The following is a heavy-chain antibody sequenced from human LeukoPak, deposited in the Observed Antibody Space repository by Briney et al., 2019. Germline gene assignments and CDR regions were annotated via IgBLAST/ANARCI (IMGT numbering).Heavy chain of an antibody. J-gene: IGHJ4*02. CDR2: ISHDGSNK. Sequence: PGGSLRLSCAASGFTFSSYAMHWVRQAPGKGLEWVAVISHDGSNKYYADSVKGRFTISRDNSKNTLYLQMNSLRAEDTAVYYCARGSELLDYGGSYYFDYWGQGTLVTVSS. D-gene: IGHD4-23*01. CDR3: ARGSELLDYGGSYYFDY. CDR1: GFTFSSYA. V-gene: IGHV3-30*01.